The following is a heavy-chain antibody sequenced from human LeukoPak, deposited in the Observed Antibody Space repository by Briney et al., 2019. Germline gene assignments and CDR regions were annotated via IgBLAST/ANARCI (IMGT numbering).Heavy chain of an antibody. J-gene: IGHJ2*01. CDR3: AREVAAAGTYWYFDL. CDR2: IYYSGST. D-gene: IGHD6-13*01. V-gene: IGHV4-61*08. CDR1: GGSISSGDSY. Sequence: SETLSLTCTVSGGSISSGDSYWSWIRQPPGKGLEWIGYIYYSGSTNYNPSLKSRVTISVDTSKNQFSLKLSSVTAADTAVYYCAREVAAAGTYWYFDLWGRGALVTVSS.